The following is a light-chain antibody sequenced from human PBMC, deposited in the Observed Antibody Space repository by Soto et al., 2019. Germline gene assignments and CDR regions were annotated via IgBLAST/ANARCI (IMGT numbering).Light chain of an antibody. CDR1: QTVGSD. J-gene: IGKJ1*01. V-gene: IGKV3-15*01. CDR2: GAA. CDR3: QHYKTWPLA. Sequence: EIVMTQSPATLSVSPGERAALSCIASQTVGSDLAWYQQRPGQPPRLLVYGAATRATGVPARFSGSGSGTEFTLTISSLQSEDFAVYYCQHYKTWPLAFGQGTKVEPK.